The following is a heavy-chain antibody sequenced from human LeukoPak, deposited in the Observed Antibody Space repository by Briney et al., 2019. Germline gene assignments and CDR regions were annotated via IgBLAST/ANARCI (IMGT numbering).Heavy chain of an antibody. J-gene: IGHJ4*02. CDR1: GYTLTELS. CDR3: ATVWYSGSTFDY. V-gene: IGHV1-24*01. Sequence: ASVKVSCKVSGYTLTELSMHWVRQAPGKGLEGMGGFDPEDGETIYAQKFQGRVTMTEDTSTDTAYMELSSLRPEDTAVYYCATVWYSGSTFDYWGQGTLVTVSS. CDR2: FDPEDGET. D-gene: IGHD1-26*01.